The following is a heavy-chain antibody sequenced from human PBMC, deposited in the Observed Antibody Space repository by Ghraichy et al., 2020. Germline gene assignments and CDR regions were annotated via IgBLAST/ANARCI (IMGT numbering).Heavy chain of an antibody. D-gene: IGHD2-2*01. CDR1: GGSISSSGYY. CDR2: ILYSGTT. CDR3: GRLFYCSSISCGAGRFYLDN. J-gene: IGHJ4*02. Sequence: SETLSLTCTVSGGSISSSGYYWGWIRQPPGKGLEWIGNILYSGTTYYNPSLKSRVYLSVDTSKNQFSLKLSSVTAADTAVYYCGRLFYCSSISCGAGRFYLDNWGQGTLVTVSS. V-gene: IGHV4-39*01.